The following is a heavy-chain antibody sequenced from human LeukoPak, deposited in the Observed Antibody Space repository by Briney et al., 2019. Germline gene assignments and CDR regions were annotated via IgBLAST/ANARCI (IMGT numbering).Heavy chain of an antibody. V-gene: IGHV3-23*01. CDR2: ISGSGGST. CDR1: GFTFSSYA. D-gene: IGHD3-22*01. J-gene: IGHJ4*02. CDR3: AKEGTLYYSDRIPY. Sequence: GGSLRLSCAASGFTFSSYAMSWVRQAPGKGLEWVSSISGSGGSTYYADSVRGRFTISRDNSNNTLYLQMNSLRAEDTAVYYCAKEGTLYYSDRIPYWGQGTLVTVSS.